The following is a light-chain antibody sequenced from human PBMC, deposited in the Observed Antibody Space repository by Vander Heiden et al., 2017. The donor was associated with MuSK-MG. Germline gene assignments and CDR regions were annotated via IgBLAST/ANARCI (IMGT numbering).Light chain of an antibody. J-gene: IGKJ1*01. CDR3: QHYHNWPGT. Sequence: EIVMTQSPASLSVSPGERATLSCRASQSVGSNLAWYQRKPGQAPRLLIYGASTRATGIPARFSGSGSGTEFTLTISSLQSEDFAVYYCQHYHNWPGTFGQGTKVEIK. V-gene: IGKV3-15*01. CDR1: QSVGSN. CDR2: GAS.